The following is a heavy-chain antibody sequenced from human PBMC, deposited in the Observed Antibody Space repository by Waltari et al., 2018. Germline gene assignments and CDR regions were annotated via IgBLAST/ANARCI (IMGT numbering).Heavy chain of an antibody. CDR2: ISGSGGST. J-gene: IGHJ4*02. Sequence: EVQLLESGGGLVQPGGSLRLSCAASGFTFSSYAMSWVRQAPGKGLEWVSAISGSGGSTYYADSVKGRFTISRDNSKNTLYLQMNSLRAEDTAVYYCAKIGIAAEFEWPDFDYWGQGTLVTVSS. CDR3: AKIGIAAEFEWPDFDY. D-gene: IGHD6-13*01. V-gene: IGHV3-23*01. CDR1: GFTFSSYA.